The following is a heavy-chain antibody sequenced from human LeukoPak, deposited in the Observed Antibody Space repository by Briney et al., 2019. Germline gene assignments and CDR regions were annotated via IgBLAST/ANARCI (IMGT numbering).Heavy chain of an antibody. D-gene: IGHD5-18*01. Sequence: PGGSLRLSCAASGFTFSSYAMSWVRQAPGKGLEWVSAISGSGGSTYYADSVKGRFTISRDDSKNTLYLQMNSLRAEDTAVYYCASWYGYSYGSRRAFDIWGQGTMVTVSS. CDR3: ASWYGYSYGSRRAFDI. V-gene: IGHV3-23*01. CDR2: ISGSGGST. CDR1: GFTFSSYA. J-gene: IGHJ3*02.